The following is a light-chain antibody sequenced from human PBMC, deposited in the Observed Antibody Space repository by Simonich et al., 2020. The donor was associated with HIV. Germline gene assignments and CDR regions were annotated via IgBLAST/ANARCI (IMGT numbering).Light chain of an antibody. Sequence: QSVLPQPPSVSVAPGQRVTISCTGSSSNTGAGYDVQWYQQLPGTAPKLLIYRNAKRPSGVPDRFSGTKSGTSASLAITGLQAEDEAEYDCQSYDSSLSVVFGGGTKLTVL. CDR3: QSYDSSLSVV. CDR1: SSNTGAGYD. V-gene: IGLV1-40*01. J-gene: IGLJ2*01. CDR2: RNA.